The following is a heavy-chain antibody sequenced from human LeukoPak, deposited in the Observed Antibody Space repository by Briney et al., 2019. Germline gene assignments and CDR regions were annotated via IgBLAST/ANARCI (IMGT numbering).Heavy chain of an antibody. CDR3: ARAVKTGTTG. CDR1: GGSISSGGYY. V-gene: IGHV4-31*03. D-gene: IGHD1-7*01. CDR2: IYYSGST. Sequence: SETLSLTCTVSGGSISSGGYYWSWIRQHPGKGLEWIGYIYYSGSTYYNPSLKSRVTISVDTSKNQFSLKLSSVTAADTAVYCCARAVKTGTTGWGQGTLVTVSS. J-gene: IGHJ4*02.